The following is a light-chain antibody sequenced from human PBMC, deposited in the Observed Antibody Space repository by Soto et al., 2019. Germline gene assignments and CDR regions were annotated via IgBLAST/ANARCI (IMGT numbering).Light chain of an antibody. CDR2: DVS. V-gene: IGLV2-8*01. CDR3: SSYAGSNNFVYV. Sequence: QSVLAQPPSASGSPGQSVTISCTGTSSDVGGYNYVSWYQQHPGKAPKLIISDVSKRPSGVPDRFSGSKSGNTASLTVSGLQAEDEADYFCSSYAGSNNFVYVSGTGTKVTVL. J-gene: IGLJ1*01. CDR1: SSDVGGYNY.